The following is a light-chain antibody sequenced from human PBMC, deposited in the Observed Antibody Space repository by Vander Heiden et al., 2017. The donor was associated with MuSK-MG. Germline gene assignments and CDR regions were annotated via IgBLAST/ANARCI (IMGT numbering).Light chain of an antibody. J-gene: IGLJ2*01. CDR1: SGSVSTSYY. V-gene: IGLV8-61*01. Sequence: QTVVTQEPSFSVSPGGTVTLTCGLSSGSVSTSYYPSWYQQTPGQAQRTLIYSKNTRSAGVPDRFSGSIRGNKAALTITGAQAEDESDYYCVRYMGSGIVVFGGGTKLTVL. CDR2: SKN. CDR3: VRYMGSGIVV.